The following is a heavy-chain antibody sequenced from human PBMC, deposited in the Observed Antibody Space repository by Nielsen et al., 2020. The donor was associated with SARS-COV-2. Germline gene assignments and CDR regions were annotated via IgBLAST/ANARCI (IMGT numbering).Heavy chain of an antibody. CDR3: ARGRRGTITHNFDS. J-gene: IGHJ4*02. D-gene: IGHD4-11*01. CDR1: GGSISSSY. CDR2: IYYSGST. Sequence: SETLSLTCTVSGGSISSSYWSWIRQPPGKGLEWIGYIYYSGSTNYNPSLKSRVTISVDTSKNQFSLKLSSVTAADTAVYYCARGRRGTITHNFDSWGRGNLVTVS. V-gene: IGHV4-59*01.